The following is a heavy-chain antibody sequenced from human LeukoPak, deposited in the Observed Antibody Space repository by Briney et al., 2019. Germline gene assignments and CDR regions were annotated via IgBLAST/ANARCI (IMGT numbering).Heavy chain of an antibody. CDR2: ISYDGSNK. CDR3: AKDLPPIAVAGFFDY. J-gene: IGHJ4*02. V-gene: IGHV3-30*18. Sequence: PGGSLRLSCAASGFTFSSYGMHWVRQAPGKGLEWVAVISYDGSNKYYADSVKGRFTISRDNSKNTLYLQMNSLRAEDTPVYYCAKDLPPIAVAGFFDYWGQGTLVTVSS. D-gene: IGHD6-19*01. CDR1: GFTFSSYG.